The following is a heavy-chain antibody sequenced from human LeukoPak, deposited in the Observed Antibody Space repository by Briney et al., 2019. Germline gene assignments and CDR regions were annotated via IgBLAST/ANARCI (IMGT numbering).Heavy chain of an antibody. V-gene: IGHV3-53*01. Sequence: PGGSLGLSCAISGFTVSSNYMSWVRQAPGKGLEWVSVMYSGGTTYYADSVKGRFTISRDNSKNMLYLQMNSLRAEDTAVYYCARDLLRGFDYWGQGTLVTVSS. CDR3: ARDLLRGFDY. D-gene: IGHD2-15*01. CDR2: MYSGGTT. J-gene: IGHJ4*02. CDR1: GFTVSSNY.